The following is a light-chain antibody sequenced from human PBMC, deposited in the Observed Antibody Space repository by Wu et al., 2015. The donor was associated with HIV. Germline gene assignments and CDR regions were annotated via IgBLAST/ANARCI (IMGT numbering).Light chain of an antibody. Sequence: DIQMTQSPSTLSASVGDRVTITCRASQSISSWLAWYQQKPGKAPKLLIYKASSLESGVPSRFSGSGSGTEFTLTISSLQPDDFATYYCQQRSNSIFTFGPGTKVDIK. CDR2: KAS. V-gene: IGKV1-5*03. J-gene: IGKJ3*01. CDR3: QQRSNSIFT. CDR1: QSISSW.